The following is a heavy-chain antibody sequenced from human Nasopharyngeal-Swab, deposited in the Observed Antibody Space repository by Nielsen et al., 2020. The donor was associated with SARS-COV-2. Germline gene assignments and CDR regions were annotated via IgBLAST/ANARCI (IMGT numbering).Heavy chain of an antibody. Sequence: LSLTCAASGFTFSNFWMSWVRQAPGKGLEWVANIKQDGSEKYYVDSVKGRFTISRDNAKNSLYLQMNSLRAEDTAVYYCAVDGYWGQGTLVTVSS. J-gene: IGHJ4*02. CDR1: GFTFSNFW. CDR3: AVDGY. D-gene: IGHD6-19*01. V-gene: IGHV3-7*01. CDR2: IKQDGSEK.